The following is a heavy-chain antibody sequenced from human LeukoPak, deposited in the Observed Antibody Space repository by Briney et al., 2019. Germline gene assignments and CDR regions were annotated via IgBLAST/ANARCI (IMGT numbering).Heavy chain of an antibody. V-gene: IGHV3-48*04. J-gene: IGHJ4*02. D-gene: IGHD2-2*01. CDR1: GLTFSSYS. Sequence: GGSLRLSCVASGLTFSSYSMNWVRQAPGKGLEWVSYISSSSSTIYYADSVKGRFTIYRDNAKNTLYLQMNSLRAEDTAVYYCARDGGDCSSTSCYDRLDYWGQGTLVTVSS. CDR3: ARDGGDCSSTSCYDRLDY. CDR2: ISSSSSTI.